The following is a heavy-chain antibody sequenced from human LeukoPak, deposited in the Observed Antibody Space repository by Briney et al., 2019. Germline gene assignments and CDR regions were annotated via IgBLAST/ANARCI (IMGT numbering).Heavy chain of an antibody. CDR2: MNPNNGDS. D-gene: IGHD6-25*01. V-gene: IGHV1-8*03. CDR3: ARTTSFTASGYDY. Sequence: GASVKVSCKASGYTFTNYHINWVRQATGQGLEWMGWMNPNNGDSGYAQTFQGRVTITRDTSISTSYMELRSLRSDDTAVYFCARTTSFTASGYDYWGQGTLVTVSS. CDR1: GYTFTNYH. J-gene: IGHJ4*02.